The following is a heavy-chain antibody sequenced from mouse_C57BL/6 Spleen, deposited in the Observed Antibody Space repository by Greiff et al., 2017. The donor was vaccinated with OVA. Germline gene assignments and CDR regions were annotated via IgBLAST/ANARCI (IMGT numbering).Heavy chain of an antibody. Sequence: DVQLQESGPGLVKPSQSLSLTCSVTGYSITSGYYWNWIRQCPGNKLEWMGYISYDGSNNYNPSLKNRISITRDTSKNQFFLKLNSVTTEDTATYYCARDPPNAYWGQGTLVTVSA. CDR3: ARDPPNAY. CDR1: GYSITSGYY. J-gene: IGHJ3*01. CDR2: ISYDGSN. V-gene: IGHV3-6*01.